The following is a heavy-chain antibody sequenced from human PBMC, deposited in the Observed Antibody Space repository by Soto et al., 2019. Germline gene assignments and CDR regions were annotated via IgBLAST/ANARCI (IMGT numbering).Heavy chain of an antibody. Sequence: GGSLRLSCAASGFAFSGYAINWVRQAPGKGLEWVSIISGIGTTTKYSDSVKGRFTISRDNAKNSVYLEMNNLRAEDTALYRCTRDTYSFWSGPSLFSGWGQGTRVTVAS. D-gene: IGHD3-3*01. J-gene: IGHJ4*02. V-gene: IGHV3-23*01. CDR3: TRDTYSFWSGPSLFSG. CDR2: ISGIGTTT. CDR1: GFAFSGYA.